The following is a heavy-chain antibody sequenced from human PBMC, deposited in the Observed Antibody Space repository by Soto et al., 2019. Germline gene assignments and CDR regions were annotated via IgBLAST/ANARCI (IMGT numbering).Heavy chain of an antibody. V-gene: IGHV3-23*01. D-gene: IGHD3-3*01. J-gene: IGHJ6*02. Sequence: EVQLLESGGGLVQPGGSLRLSCAASGFTFSSYAMSWVRQAPGKGLEWVSAISGSGGSTYYADSVKGRFTISRDNSKNTLYLQMNSLSAEDTAVYYCAKASNAGYYDFWSGYSYYYYYGMDVWGQGTTVTVSS. CDR3: AKASNAGYYDFWSGYSYYYYYGMDV. CDR1: GFTFSSYA. CDR2: ISGSGGST.